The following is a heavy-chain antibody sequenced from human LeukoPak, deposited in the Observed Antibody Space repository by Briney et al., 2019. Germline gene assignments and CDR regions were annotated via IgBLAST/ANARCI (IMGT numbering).Heavy chain of an antibody. CDR3: ASGPYLNYYYYYGMDV. CDR1: GYTFTSYD. J-gene: IGHJ6*02. Sequence: GASVKVSCKASGYTFTSYDINWVRQATGQGLEWMGWMNPNSGNTGYAQKFQGRVTMTRNTSISTAYMELSSLRAEDTAVYYCASGPYLNYYYYYGMDVWGQGTTVTVSS. CDR2: MNPNSGNT. V-gene: IGHV1-8*01. D-gene: IGHD2-21*01.